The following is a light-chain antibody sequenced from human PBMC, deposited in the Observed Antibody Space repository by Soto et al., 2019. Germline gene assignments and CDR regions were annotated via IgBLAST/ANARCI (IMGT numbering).Light chain of an antibody. J-gene: IGLJ1*01. V-gene: IGLV2-11*01. CDR2: DVS. CDR1: SSDVGGYNY. CDR3: CSYAGSYTHV. Sequence: QSVLTQPRSVSGSPGQSVTISCNGTSSDVGGYNYVSWYQQHPGKVPKLMIYDVSKWPSGVPDRFSGSKSGNTASLTISGLQAEDEADYYCCSYAGSYTHVFGSGTKVTVL.